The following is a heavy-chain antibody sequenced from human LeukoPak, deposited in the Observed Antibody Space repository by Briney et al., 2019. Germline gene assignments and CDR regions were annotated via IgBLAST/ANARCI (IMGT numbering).Heavy chain of an antibody. CDR2: ISYDGSNK. CDR1: GFTFSSYG. Sequence: PGGSLRLSCAASGFTFSSYGMNWVRQAPGKGLEWVAVISYDGSNKYYADSVKGRFTISRDNSKNTLYLQMNSLRAEDTAVYYCPKDLEWDYFDYWSQGTLVTVSS. J-gene: IGHJ4*02. CDR3: PKDLEWDYFDY. V-gene: IGHV3-30*18. D-gene: IGHD3-3*01.